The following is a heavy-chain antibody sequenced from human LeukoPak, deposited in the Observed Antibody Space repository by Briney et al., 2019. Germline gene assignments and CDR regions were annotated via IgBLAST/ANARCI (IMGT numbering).Heavy chain of an antibody. D-gene: IGHD6-19*01. Sequence: SETLSLTCAVYGGSFSGYYWGWIRQPPGKGLEWIGSIYYSGSTYSNPSLKSRVTISVDTSKNQFSLKLNSVTAADTAVYYCASRILGIAVADHGEYFQHWGQGTLVTVSS. J-gene: IGHJ1*01. V-gene: IGHV4-39*01. CDR3: ASRILGIAVADHGEYFQH. CDR1: GGSFSGYY. CDR2: IYYSGST.